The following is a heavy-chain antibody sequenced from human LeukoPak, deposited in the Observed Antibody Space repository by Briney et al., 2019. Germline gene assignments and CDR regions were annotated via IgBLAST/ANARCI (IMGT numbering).Heavy chain of an antibody. V-gene: IGHV1-8*01. D-gene: IGHD5-18*01. CDR1: GYTFTSYD. CDR2: MNPNSGNT. Sequence: GASVKVSCKASGYTFTSYDINWVRQATGQGLEWMGWMNPNSGNTGYAQKFQGRVTMTRNTPISTAYMELSSLRSEDTAVYYCARAGGYSYGGYYYYYYMDVWGKGTTVTVSS. CDR3: ARAGGYSYGGYYYYYYMDV. J-gene: IGHJ6*03.